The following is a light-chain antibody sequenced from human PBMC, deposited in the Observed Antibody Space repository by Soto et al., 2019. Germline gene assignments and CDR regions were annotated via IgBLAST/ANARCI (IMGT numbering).Light chain of an antibody. CDR3: QQYNNWPRT. J-gene: IGKJ1*01. CDR2: GAS. CDR1: QSVSSN. V-gene: IGKV3-15*01. Sequence: EIVMTQSLATLSVSPGERATLSCRASQSVSSNLAWYQQKPGQAPRLLIYGASTRATGIPARFSGSGSGTEFTLTISSLQSEDFAVYYCQQYNNWPRTFGQGNKV.